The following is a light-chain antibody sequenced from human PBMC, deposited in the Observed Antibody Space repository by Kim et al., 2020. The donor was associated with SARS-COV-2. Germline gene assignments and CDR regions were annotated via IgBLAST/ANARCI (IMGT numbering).Light chain of an antibody. CDR3: QSDNNSLSGFVV. CDR1: NSNIGAGYD. J-gene: IGLJ2*01. CDR2: GNS. Sequence: QSVLTQPPTVSGAPGQRVTISCTGGNSNIGAGYDVHWYKEIEGTDPKLLIRGNSNRTSGVADRFSGSKAGTSASLTITGLQADDEGEYYCQSDNNSLSGFVVFGGGTQLTVL. V-gene: IGLV1-40*01.